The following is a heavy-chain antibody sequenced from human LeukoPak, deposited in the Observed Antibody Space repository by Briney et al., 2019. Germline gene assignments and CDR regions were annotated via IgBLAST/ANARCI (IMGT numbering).Heavy chain of an antibody. CDR1: GFTFSSYW. CDR3: ARDRYGDYVYYYYMDV. CDR2: IKQDGSEK. Sequence: GGSLRLSCAASGFTFSSYWMSWVRQAPGKGLEWVANIKQDGSEKYYVDSVKGRFTISRDNAKNSLYLQMNSLRAEDTAVYYCARDRYGDYVYYYYMDVWGKGTTVTISS. V-gene: IGHV3-7*01. D-gene: IGHD4-17*01. J-gene: IGHJ6*03.